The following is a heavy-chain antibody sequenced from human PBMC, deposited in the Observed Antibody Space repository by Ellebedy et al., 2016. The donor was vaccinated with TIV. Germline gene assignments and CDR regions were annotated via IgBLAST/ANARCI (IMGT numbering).Heavy chain of an antibody. D-gene: IGHD3-16*01. CDR1: GGSISSTTYY. Sequence: SETLSLTXSVSGGSISSTTYYWGWIRQPPGKGLEWIGSIFYSGNAYYNPSLKSRVTMSVDTSKNQFSLKLSSVTAADTAVYYCATDWGRAAVLWGQGTLVTVSS. J-gene: IGHJ4*02. CDR3: ATDWGRAAVL. CDR2: IFYSGNA. V-gene: IGHV4-39*07.